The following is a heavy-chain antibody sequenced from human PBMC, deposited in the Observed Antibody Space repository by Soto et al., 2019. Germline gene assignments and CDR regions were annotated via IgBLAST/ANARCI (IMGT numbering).Heavy chain of an antibody. CDR1: GLIFSNYW. V-gene: IGHV3-74*01. Sequence: GGSLRLSCEASGLIFSNYWMRWVRQTPGTGLVWVSRISNDGSITNYADSVKGRFTISRDNAKNTLYLQMNSLRAEDTAVYYCAKDLTWNQADPWGQGTLVTVSS. J-gene: IGHJ5*02. D-gene: IGHD1-1*01. CDR2: ISNDGSIT. CDR3: AKDLTWNQADP.